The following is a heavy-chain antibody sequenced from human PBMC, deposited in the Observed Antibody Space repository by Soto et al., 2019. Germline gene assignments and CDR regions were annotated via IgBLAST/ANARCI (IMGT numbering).Heavy chain of an antibody. CDR2: IGTAGDT. J-gene: IGHJ6*02. Sequence: GGSLRLSWAASGFTFSSYDMHWVRQATGKGLEWVSAIGTAGDTYYPGSVKGRFTISRENAKNSLYLQMNSLRAGDTAVYYCARYLQIDQIRGGNARYNYYYGMDVWGQGTTVTVSS. CDR1: GFTFSSYD. V-gene: IGHV3-13*04. D-gene: IGHD3-10*01. CDR3: ARYLQIDQIRGGNARYNYYYGMDV.